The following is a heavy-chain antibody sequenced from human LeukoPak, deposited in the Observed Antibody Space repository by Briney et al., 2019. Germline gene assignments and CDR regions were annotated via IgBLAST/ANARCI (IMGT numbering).Heavy chain of an antibody. Sequence: GGSLRLSCTASGFTFGDYAMSWVRQAPGKGLEWVGFIRSKAYGGTTEYAASVKGRFTISRDDSKSIAYLHMNSLKTEDTAVYYCTRDVGLDSGSYLGSLFDYWGQGTLVTVSS. CDR2: IRSKAYGGTT. V-gene: IGHV3-49*04. J-gene: IGHJ4*02. CDR1: GFTFGDYA. CDR3: TRDVGLDSGSYLGSLFDY. D-gene: IGHD3-10*01.